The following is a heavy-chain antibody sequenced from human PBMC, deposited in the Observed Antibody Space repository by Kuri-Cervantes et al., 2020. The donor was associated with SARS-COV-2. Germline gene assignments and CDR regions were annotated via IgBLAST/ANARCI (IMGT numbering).Heavy chain of an antibody. V-gene: IGHV4-59*08. CDR1: GGSISSYY. CDR2: IYYSGST. D-gene: IGHD6-6*01. J-gene: IGHJ5*02. Sequence: SETLSLTCTVSGGSISSYYWSWIRQPPGKGLEWIGYIYYSGSTNYNPSLKSRVTISVDTSKNQFSLKLSSVTAANTAVYYCASGYSSSLGWFDPWGQRNLVTVSS. CDR3: ASGYSSSLGWFDP.